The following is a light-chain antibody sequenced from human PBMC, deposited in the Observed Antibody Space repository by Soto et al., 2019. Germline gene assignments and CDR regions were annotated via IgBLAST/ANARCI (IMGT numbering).Light chain of an antibody. V-gene: IGKV1-39*01. J-gene: IGKJ1*01. CDR3: QQSYSSPPK. Sequence: MQITQSPSSLSASVGDRVTITCRASQGIRSELGWYQQKPGKAPKLLIFAASSLQSGVPSRFSGSRSGPDFTLTISSLQPEDFATYYCQQSYSSPPKFGQGTKVDIK. CDR1: QGIRSE. CDR2: AAS.